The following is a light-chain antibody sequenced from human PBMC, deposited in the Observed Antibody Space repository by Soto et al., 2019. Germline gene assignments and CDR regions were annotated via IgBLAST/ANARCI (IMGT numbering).Light chain of an antibody. Sequence: LTQPPSASGSPGQSVTISCTGTSSDVGGYNYVSWYQQYPGKAPKLMIYEVSKRPSGVPDRFSGSKSGNTASLTVSGLQAEDEADYYCCSYAGRNREVFGTGTKVTVL. CDR3: CSYAGRNREV. V-gene: IGLV2-8*01. CDR1: SSDVGGYNY. CDR2: EVS. J-gene: IGLJ1*01.